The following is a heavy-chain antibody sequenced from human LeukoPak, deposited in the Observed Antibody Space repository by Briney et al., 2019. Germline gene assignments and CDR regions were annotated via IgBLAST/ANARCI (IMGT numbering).Heavy chain of an antibody. D-gene: IGHD5-12*01. CDR3: ARASGYSGYDRAAEYFQH. J-gene: IGHJ1*01. CDR1: GGSFSSYF. CDR2: IHYSGNT. Sequence: SETLSLTCTVSGGSFSSYFWSWIRQPPGKGLEWIGCIHYSGNTNHNPSLKSRVTISVDTSKNHFSLKLSSVTAADTAVYYCARASGYSGYDRAAEYFQHWGQGTLVTVSS. V-gene: IGHV4-59*01.